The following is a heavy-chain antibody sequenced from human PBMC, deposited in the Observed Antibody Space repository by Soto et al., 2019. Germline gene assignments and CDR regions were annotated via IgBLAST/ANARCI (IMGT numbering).Heavy chain of an antibody. Sequence: GASVKVSCKASGYTFTSYGISWVRQAPGQGLEWMGWISAHNGNTNYAQKLQGRVTMTTDTSTSTAYMELRSLGSDDTAVYYCARMFGDIVLMVYATAENWFDPWGQGTLVTVSS. J-gene: IGHJ5*02. CDR3: ARMFGDIVLMVYATAENWFDP. V-gene: IGHV1-18*01. CDR2: ISAHNGNT. D-gene: IGHD2-8*01. CDR1: GYTFTSYG.